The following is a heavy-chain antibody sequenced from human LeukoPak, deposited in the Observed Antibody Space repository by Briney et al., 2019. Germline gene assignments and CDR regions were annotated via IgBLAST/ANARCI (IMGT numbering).Heavy chain of an antibody. Sequence: PSETLSLTCTVSGYSISTNYYWAWIRQSPGTGLERIGSVYHNGETYYNPSLKSRVIISVDTSKNEFSLRLTSVTAADTAVYYCVTPRSWELSDMAVWGKGTTVIVSS. CDR2: VYHNGET. D-gene: IGHD1-26*01. J-gene: IGHJ6*03. CDR3: VTPRSWELSDMAV. V-gene: IGHV4-38-2*02. CDR1: GYSISTNYY.